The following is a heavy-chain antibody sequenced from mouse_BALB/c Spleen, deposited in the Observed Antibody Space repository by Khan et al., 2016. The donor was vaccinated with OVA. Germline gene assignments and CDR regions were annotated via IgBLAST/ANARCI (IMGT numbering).Heavy chain of an antibody. CDR2: INPYNGGT. CDR1: GYTFTNYV. Sequence: VRLQQSGPELVKPGASVKMSCKVSGYTFTNYVLHWVKQTPGQGLEWIGYINPYNGGTKYNEKFKGKATLASDKSSITVNMELSSLTSEDSAVYYCARENWQSYYLDNWGQGTTLTLSS. CDR3: ARENWQSYYLDN. D-gene: IGHD4-1*01. V-gene: IGHV1S136*01. J-gene: IGHJ2*01.